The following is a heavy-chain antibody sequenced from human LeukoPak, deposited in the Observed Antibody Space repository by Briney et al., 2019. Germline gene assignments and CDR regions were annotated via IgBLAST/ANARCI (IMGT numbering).Heavy chain of an antibody. D-gene: IGHD2-2*01. Sequence: GASVKVSCKASGYTFTSYGISRVRQAPGQGLEWMGWISGDNGSTNYAQKLQGRVTMTTDTSTSTAYMELRSLRSDDSAIYYCAREDTRRGSRGYFDYWGQGTLVTVSS. CDR3: AREDTRRGSRGYFDY. V-gene: IGHV1-18*01. CDR2: ISGDNGST. J-gene: IGHJ4*02. CDR1: GYTFTSYG.